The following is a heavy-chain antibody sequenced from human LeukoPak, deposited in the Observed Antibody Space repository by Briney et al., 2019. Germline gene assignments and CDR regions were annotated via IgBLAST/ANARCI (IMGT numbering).Heavy chain of an antibody. Sequence: PGGSLRLSCAASGFTFSSYSMNWVRQAPGKGLEWVSAISGSGGSTYYADSVKGRFTISRDNSKNTLYLQMNSLRAEDTAVYYCAKGDLGYCSGGSCYCVYWGQGTLVTVSS. CDR3: AKGDLGYCSGGSCYCVY. D-gene: IGHD2-15*01. CDR2: ISGSGGST. CDR1: GFTFSSYS. V-gene: IGHV3-23*01. J-gene: IGHJ4*02.